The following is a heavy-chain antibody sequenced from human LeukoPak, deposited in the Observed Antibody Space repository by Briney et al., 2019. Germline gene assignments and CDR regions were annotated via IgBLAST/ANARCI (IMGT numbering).Heavy chain of an antibody. CDR3: ARGARRDGYNFDY. Sequence: SETLSLICTVSGGSISTYYWTWIRQPPGKRLELMGYIYYSGSTNYNPSLKSRLTISVDTSKNQFSLKLNSVIAADTAVYYCARGARRDGYNFDYWGQRTLVTVSS. CDR2: IYYSGST. V-gene: IGHV4-59*01. CDR1: GGSISTYY. D-gene: IGHD5-24*01. J-gene: IGHJ4*02.